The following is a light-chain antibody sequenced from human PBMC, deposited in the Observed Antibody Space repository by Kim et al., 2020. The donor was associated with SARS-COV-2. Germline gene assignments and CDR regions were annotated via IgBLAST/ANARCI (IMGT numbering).Light chain of an antibody. CDR3: LQHNTYRIT. V-gene: IGKV1-17*01. CDR2: GAS. J-gene: IGKJ5*01. CDR1: QDIRND. Sequence: DIQMTQSPSSLSASVGDRVTITCRASQDIRNDLGWYQQNPGRAPKRLIYGASSLQSGVPSRFSGSGSGTEFTLTISSLQPEDFATYFCLQHNTYRITFGEGTRIGIK.